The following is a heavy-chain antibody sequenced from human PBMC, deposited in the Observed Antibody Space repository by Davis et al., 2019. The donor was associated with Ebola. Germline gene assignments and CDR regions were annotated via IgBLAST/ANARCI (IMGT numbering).Heavy chain of an antibody. D-gene: IGHD4-11*01. CDR2: MSQDGTQK. V-gene: IGHV3-7*03. Sequence: PGGSLRLSCAASGFSFSTFWMAWVRQAPGKGLEWVAHMSQDGTQKYYVDSVKGRFTISRDNAKNSLYLQMNSLGADDTAVYYCARVSYSDYYWGQGTLVTVSS. CDR3: ARVSYSDYY. CDR1: GFSFSTFW. J-gene: IGHJ4*02.